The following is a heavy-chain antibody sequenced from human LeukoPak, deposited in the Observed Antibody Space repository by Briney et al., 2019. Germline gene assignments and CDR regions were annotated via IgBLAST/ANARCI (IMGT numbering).Heavy chain of an antibody. V-gene: IGHV3-66*01. CDR1: GFTVSSNY. CDR3: ASSDTTIAAAN. CDR2: IYSGGST. J-gene: IGHJ4*02. Sequence: GGSLRLSCAASGFTVSSNYMSWVRQAPGKGLEWVSVIYSGGSTYYADSVKGRFTISRDNSKNTLYLQMNSLRAEDTAVYYCASSDTTIAAANWGQGTQVTVSS. D-gene: IGHD6-13*01.